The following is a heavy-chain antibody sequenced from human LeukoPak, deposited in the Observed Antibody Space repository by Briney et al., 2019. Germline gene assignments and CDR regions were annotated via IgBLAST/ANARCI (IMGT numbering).Heavy chain of an antibody. J-gene: IGHJ4*02. CDR1: GFTFSSYE. CDR3: AKDFWSGYYPNY. V-gene: IGHV3-23*01. D-gene: IGHD3-3*01. Sequence: GGSLRLSCTASGFTFSSYEMNWVRQAPGKGLEWVSGSGSGGTIYYADSVKGRFTISRDNSKNTLYLQMNSLRAEDTAVYYCAKDFWSGYYPNYWGQGTLVTVSS. CDR2: SGSGGTI.